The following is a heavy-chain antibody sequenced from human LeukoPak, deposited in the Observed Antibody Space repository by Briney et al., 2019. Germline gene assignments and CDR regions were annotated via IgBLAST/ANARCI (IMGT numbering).Heavy chain of an antibody. V-gene: IGHV4-59*08. Sequence: SETLSLICSVSGGSISGYYWSWIRQPPGKGLEWIGYIYYTGSTNYNPSLKSRVTISVDTSRNQFSLKLSSVTAADTAVYYCARARSSTYYYLDYWSQGTLVTVSS. J-gene: IGHJ4*02. D-gene: IGHD1-26*01. CDR3: ARARSSTYYYLDY. CDR2: IYYTGST. CDR1: GGSISGYY.